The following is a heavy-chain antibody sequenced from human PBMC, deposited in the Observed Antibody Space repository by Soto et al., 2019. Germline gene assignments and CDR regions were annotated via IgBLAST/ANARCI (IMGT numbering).Heavy chain of an antibody. V-gene: IGHV4-31*03. CDR1: GGSISSGGYY. CDR3: ARERVKRVTGLGYYGMDV. J-gene: IGHJ6*02. CDR2: IYYSGST. Sequence: SETLSLTCTFSGGSISSGGYYWSWIRQHPGKGLEWIGYIYYSGSTYYNPSLKSRVTISVDTSKNQFSLKLSSVTAADTAVYYCARERVKRVTGLGYYGMDVWGQGTTVTVSS. D-gene: IGHD3-10*01.